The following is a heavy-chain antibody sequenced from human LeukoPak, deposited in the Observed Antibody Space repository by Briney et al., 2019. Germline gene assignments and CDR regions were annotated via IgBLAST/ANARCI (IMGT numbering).Heavy chain of an antibody. CDR1: GFTFSDYY. CDR3: ATLSAGDILVVPAAVDY. V-gene: IGHV3-11*03. J-gene: IGHJ4*02. Sequence: GGSLSLFCAASGFTFSDYYMSWIRQAPGKGLEWVSHISSSSRYTNYADSVKGRFTISRDNAKNSLYLQMNSLRAEDTAVYYCATLSAGDILVVPAAVDYWGQGTLVTVSS. CDR2: ISSSSRYT. D-gene: IGHD2-2*01.